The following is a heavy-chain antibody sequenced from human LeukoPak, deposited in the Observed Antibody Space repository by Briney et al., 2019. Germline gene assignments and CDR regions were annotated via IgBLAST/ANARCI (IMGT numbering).Heavy chain of an antibody. CDR3: GKGRWDYYDSSGYYSWVDY. CDR1: GFTFSSYA. CDR2: ISGSGGST. Sequence: GGSLRLSCAASGFTFSSYAMSWVRQAPGKGLEWVSAISGSGGSTYYADSVKGRFTISRDNSKNTLYLQMNSLRAEDTAVYYCGKGRWDYYDSSGYYSWVDYWGQGTLVTVSS. J-gene: IGHJ4*02. D-gene: IGHD3-22*01. V-gene: IGHV3-23*01.